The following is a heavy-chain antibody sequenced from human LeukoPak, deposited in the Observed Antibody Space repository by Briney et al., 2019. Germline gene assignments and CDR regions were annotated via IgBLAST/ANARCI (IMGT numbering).Heavy chain of an antibody. V-gene: IGHV1-18*01. Sequence: ASVKVSCKASGYTFTSYGISWVRQAPGQGREWMGWSSAYNGNTNYAQKLQGRVTMTTDTSTSTAYMELRSLRSDDTAVYYCARERKTGSFGYSFDYWGQGTLVTVSS. CDR1: GYTFTSYG. J-gene: IGHJ4*02. D-gene: IGHD1-26*01. CDR3: ARERKTGSFGYSFDY. CDR2: SSAYNGNT.